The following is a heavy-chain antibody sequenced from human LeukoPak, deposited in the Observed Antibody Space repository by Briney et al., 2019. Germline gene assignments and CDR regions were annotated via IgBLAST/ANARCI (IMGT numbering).Heavy chain of an antibody. D-gene: IGHD3-3*01. CDR2: ISSSGSTI. V-gene: IGHV3-11*04. CDR3: ARVGDFGNYDPTWFDP. J-gene: IGHJ5*02. Sequence: PGGSLRLSCAASGFTFSDYYMSWIRQAPGKGLEWVSYISSSGSTIYYADSVKGRFTISRDNAKNSLYLQMNSLRAEDTAVYYCARVGDFGNYDPTWFDPWGQGTLVTVSS. CDR1: GFTFSDYY.